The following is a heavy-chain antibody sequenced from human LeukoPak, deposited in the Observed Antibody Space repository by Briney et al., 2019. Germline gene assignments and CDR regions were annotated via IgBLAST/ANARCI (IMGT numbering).Heavy chain of an antibody. Sequence: SETLSLTCTVSGGSISSGDYYWSWIRQPPGKGLEWIGYIYYSGSTYYNPSLKSRVTISVDTSKSQFSLKLSSVTAADTAVYYCARDFGGSYFDYWGQGTLVTVSS. D-gene: IGHD3-3*01. CDR1: GGSISSGDYY. J-gene: IGHJ4*02. CDR3: ARDFGGSYFDY. V-gene: IGHV4-30-4*08. CDR2: IYYSGST.